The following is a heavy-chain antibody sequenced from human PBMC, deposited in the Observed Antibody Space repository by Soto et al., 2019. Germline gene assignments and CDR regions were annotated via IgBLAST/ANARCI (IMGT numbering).Heavy chain of an antibody. CDR3: ARDHDIGPYGRVYGMDV. Sequence: QVQLVQSGAEVKKPGASVKVSCKASGYTFTSYGISWVRQAPGQGLEWMGWISAYSGNTNYAQKLQGRVTMTTDTSTSTAYMELRSLRSDDTAVYYCARDHDIGPYGRVYGMDVWGQGTTVTVSS. V-gene: IGHV1-18*01. CDR1: GYTFTSYG. D-gene: IGHD3-9*01. CDR2: ISAYSGNT. J-gene: IGHJ6*02.